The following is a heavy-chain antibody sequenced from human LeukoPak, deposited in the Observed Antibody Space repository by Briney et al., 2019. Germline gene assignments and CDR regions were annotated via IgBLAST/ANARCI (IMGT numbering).Heavy chain of an antibody. CDR3: AKDAALVTMVRAAHNDAFDI. D-gene: IGHD3-10*01. J-gene: IGHJ3*02. CDR2: ISYDGSNK. Sequence: PGGSLRLSCAASGFTFSSYGMHWVRQAPGRGLEWVAVISYDGSNKYYADSVKGRFTISRDNSKNTLYLQMNSLRAEDTAVYYCAKDAALVTMVRAAHNDAFDIWGQGTMVTVSS. V-gene: IGHV3-30*18. CDR1: GFTFSSYG.